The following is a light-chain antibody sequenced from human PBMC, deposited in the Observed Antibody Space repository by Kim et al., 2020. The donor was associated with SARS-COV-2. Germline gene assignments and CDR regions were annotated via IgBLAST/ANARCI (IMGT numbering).Light chain of an antibody. CDR2: DAS. J-gene: IGKJ4*01. CDR3: QQRSRWPLT. V-gene: IGKV3-11*01. CDR1: QSVYDF. Sequence: EIVLTQSPATMSLSPGESATLSCRASQSVYDFLAWYQHKPGQAPRLLIYDASNRATGVPTRFSGSGSGTDFTLTISSLESEDFAVYYCQQRSRWPLTFGGGTKVDIK.